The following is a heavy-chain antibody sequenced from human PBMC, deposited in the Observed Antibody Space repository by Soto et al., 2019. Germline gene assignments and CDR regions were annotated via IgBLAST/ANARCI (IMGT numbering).Heavy chain of an antibody. D-gene: IGHD6-19*01. CDR3: ARVKAQILSSGWYGGADI. V-gene: IGHV3-23*01. J-gene: IGHJ3*02. CDR2: IRGSGGNT. CDR1: GFTFSTYA. Sequence: EVQLLESGGGLVQPGGSLRLSCAASGFTFSTYAMSWVRQAPGKGLEWVATIRGSGGNTHYADSVTGRFTTSRDNSENTVYLQMHSLRAGDTAVYYCARVKAQILSSGWYGGADIWGHGTMVTVSS.